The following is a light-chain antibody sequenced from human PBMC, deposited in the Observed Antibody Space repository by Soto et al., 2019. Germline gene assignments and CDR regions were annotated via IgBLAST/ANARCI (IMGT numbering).Light chain of an antibody. CDR2: DNS. CDR3: QLYDINVRGWV. J-gene: IGLJ3*02. Sequence: QSVLTQPPSVSGAPGRRVTISCTGSSSNIGADYHVHWYQQLPGTAPKLLIYDNSDRPSGVPDRFSGSRSDTSASLAITGLQAEDEADYYCQLYDINVRGWVFGGGTKLTVL. V-gene: IGLV1-40*01. CDR1: SSNIGADYH.